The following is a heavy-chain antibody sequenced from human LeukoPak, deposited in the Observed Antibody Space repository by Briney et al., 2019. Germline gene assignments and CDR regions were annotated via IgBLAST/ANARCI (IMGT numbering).Heavy chain of an antibody. Sequence: SETLSLTCSVSGGSMSGDYWCWIRQPPGMRLEWIGYFKYDGSTGYNPSLKSRATISVDTSKNQFSLKVSSVTAADTAVYYCARVAIESDIDYSGQGTLVTVSS. CDR2: FKYDGST. D-gene: IGHD2-21*02. V-gene: IGHV4-59*01. J-gene: IGHJ4*02. CDR3: ARVAIESDIDY. CDR1: GGSMSGDY.